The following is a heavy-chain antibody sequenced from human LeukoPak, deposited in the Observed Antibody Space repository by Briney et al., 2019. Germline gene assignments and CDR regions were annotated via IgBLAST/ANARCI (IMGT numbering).Heavy chain of an antibody. CDR2: IYYNGST. Sequence: SETLSLTCTVSGGFISGYYWSWIRQSPGKGLEWIGYIYYNGSTSHNPSLKSRLTISVDTSKKQFSLKLSSVTAADTAVYYCARDFNSRYDGRYLDYWGQGTLVTVSS. CDR3: ARDFNSRYDGRYLDY. V-gene: IGHV4-59*01. J-gene: IGHJ4*02. CDR1: GGFISGYY. D-gene: IGHD1-26*01.